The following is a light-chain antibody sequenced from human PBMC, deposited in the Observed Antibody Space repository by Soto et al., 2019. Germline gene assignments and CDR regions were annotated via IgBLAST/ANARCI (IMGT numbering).Light chain of an antibody. Sequence: QSVLAQPPSASGTPGQRVTISCSGSSSNIGRSTVNWYQQLPGTAPKLLIYSNNQRPSGVPDRLSGSKSGTSASLSISGLQSEDEADYYCAAWDDSLNGVVFGGGTQLTVL. CDR2: SNN. V-gene: IGLV1-44*01. CDR1: SSNIGRST. J-gene: IGLJ2*01. CDR3: AAWDDSLNGVV.